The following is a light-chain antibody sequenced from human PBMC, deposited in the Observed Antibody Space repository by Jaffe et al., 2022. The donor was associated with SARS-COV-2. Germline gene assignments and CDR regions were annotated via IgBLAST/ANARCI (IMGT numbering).Light chain of an antibody. CDR2: DAS. CDR1: QSIRSN. CDR3: QQYNDWPPLT. J-gene: IGKJ4*01. V-gene: IGKV3-15*01. Sequence: ETVLTQSPATLSVSPGERASLSCRASQSIRSNLAWYQQKPGQVPRLLIYDASTRATGVPARFSGSGSGTDFTLTISSLQSEDFAVYYCQQYNDWPPLTFGGGTKVEIK.